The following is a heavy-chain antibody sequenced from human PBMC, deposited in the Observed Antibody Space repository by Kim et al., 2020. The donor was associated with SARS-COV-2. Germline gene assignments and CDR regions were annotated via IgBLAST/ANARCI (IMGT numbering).Heavy chain of an antibody. CDR1: GFTFSSYS. V-gene: IGHV3-21*01. CDR3: ARDQSQSGSQYYFDY. CDR2: ISSSSSYI. Sequence: GGSLRLSCAASGFTFSSYSMNWVRQAPGKGLEWVSSISSSSSYIYYADSVKGRFTISRDNAKNSLYLQMNSLRAEDTAVYYCARDQSQSGSQYYFDYWGQGTLVTVSS. D-gene: IGHD3-3*01. J-gene: IGHJ4*02.